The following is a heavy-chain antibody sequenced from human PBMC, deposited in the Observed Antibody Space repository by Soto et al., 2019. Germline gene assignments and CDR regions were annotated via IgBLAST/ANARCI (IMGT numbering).Heavy chain of an antibody. CDR2: IYPGDSDT. D-gene: IGHD3-3*01. CDR3: ARLDFPYYYYMDV. J-gene: IGHJ6*03. Sequence: PGESLNISCKGSGSTFTSYWIGWVRQMPGKGLEWMGIIYPGDSDTRYSPSFQGQVTISADKSISTAYLQWSSLKASDTAMYYCARLDFPYYYYMDVWGKGTTVTVSS. CDR1: GSTFTSYW. V-gene: IGHV5-51*01.